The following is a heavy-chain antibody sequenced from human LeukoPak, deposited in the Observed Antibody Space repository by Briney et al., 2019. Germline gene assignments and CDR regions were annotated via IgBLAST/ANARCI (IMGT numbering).Heavy chain of an antibody. V-gene: IGHV3-21*06. CDR2: ISSSSSYI. J-gene: IGHJ5*02. Sequence: GGSLRLSCAASGFTFSSYSMNWVRQAPGKGLEWVSSISSSSSYIYYADSVKGRFTISRDNGKNSVYLQMKNLRVEDTAMYYCSREFHPWGQGTLVIVSS. CDR1: GFTFSSYS. CDR3: SREFHP.